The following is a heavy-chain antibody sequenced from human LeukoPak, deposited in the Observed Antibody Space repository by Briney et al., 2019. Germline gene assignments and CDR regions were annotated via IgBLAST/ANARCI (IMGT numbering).Heavy chain of an antibody. D-gene: IGHD3-10*01. CDR3: AXXPYYGSGSYYGY. J-gene: IGHJ4*02. Sequence: GASVKVSCKASGYSFTSYGISWVRQAPGQGLEWMGWISAYNGNTNYAQKLQGRVTMTTDTSTSTAYMELRSLRSDDTAVYYWAXXPYYGSGSYYGYWGQGTLVTVSS. CDR1: GYSFTSYG. CDR2: ISAYNGNT. V-gene: IGHV1-18*01.